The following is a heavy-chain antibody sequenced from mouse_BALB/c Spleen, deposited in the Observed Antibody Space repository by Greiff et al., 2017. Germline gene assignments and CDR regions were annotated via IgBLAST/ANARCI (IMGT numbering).Heavy chain of an antibody. V-gene: IGHV5-6-3*01. CDR1: GFTFSSYG. Sequence: EVMLVESGGGLVQPGGSLKLSCAASGFTFSSYGMSWVRQTPDKRLELVATINSNGGSTYYPDSVKGRFTISRDNAKNTLYLQMSSLKSEDTAMYYCARERQNYAMDYWGQGTSVTVSS. CDR2: INSNGGST. D-gene: IGHD6-1*01. J-gene: IGHJ4*01. CDR3: ARERQNYAMDY.